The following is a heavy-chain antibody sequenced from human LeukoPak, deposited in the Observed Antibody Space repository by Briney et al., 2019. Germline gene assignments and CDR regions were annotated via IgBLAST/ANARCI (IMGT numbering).Heavy chain of an antibody. V-gene: IGHV4-4*07. CDR1: GGSISSYY. D-gene: IGHD3-3*01. J-gene: IGHJ6*02. Sequence: SETLSLTCTVSGGSISSYYWRWIRQPAGKGLEWIGRIYTSGSTNYNPSLKSRVTISVDTSKNQFSLKLSSVTAADTAVYYCARDRTYYDFWSGSPGNYYYGMDVWGQGTTVTVSS. CDR3: ARDRTYYDFWSGSPGNYYYGMDV. CDR2: IYTSGST.